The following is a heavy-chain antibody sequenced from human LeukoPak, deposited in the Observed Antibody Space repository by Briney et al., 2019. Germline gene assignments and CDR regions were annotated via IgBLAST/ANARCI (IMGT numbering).Heavy chain of an antibody. CDR3: ARDRPGTVTTFDY. CDR2: ISTIGGTT. J-gene: IGHJ4*02. V-gene: IGHV3-11*04. CDR1: GFTFSDSH. Sequence: PGWSLRLSCAASGFTFSDSHMTWIRQAPGKGLEWVSYISTIGGTTFYADSVKGRVTVSRDNAKNSLYLQMNSLRAEDTAMYYCARDRPGTVTTFDYWGQGTLVSVFS. D-gene: IGHD4-17*01.